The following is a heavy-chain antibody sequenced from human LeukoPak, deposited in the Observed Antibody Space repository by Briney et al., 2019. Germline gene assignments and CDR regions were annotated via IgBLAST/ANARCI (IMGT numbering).Heavy chain of an antibody. Sequence: GGSLRLSCAASGFTFSSYSMNWVRQAPGKGLEWVSDISGSGGSTYYADSVKGRFTISRDNSKNTLYLQMNSLRSEDTAVYYCARVGVVVVPAADYYYYYYMDVWGKGTTVTVSS. CDR1: GFTFSSYS. CDR3: ARVGVVVVPAADYYYYYYMDV. CDR2: ISGSGGST. V-gene: IGHV3-23*01. J-gene: IGHJ6*03. D-gene: IGHD2-2*01.